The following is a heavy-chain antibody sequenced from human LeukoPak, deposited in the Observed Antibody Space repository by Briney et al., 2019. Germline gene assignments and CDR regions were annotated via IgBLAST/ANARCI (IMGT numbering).Heavy chain of an antibody. CDR1: GGSINSYY. V-gene: IGHV4-4*07. J-gene: IGHJ4*02. D-gene: IGHD1-26*01. CDR2: IYPSGNT. CDR3: ARGSGSYYGYFDY. Sequence: PSETLSLTCTVSGGSINSYYWSWIRQPAGKGLEWIGRIYPSGNTDYNPSLKSRVTMPVDTSKNQFSLKLSSVTAADTAVYYCARGSGSYYGYFDYWGQGTLVTVSS.